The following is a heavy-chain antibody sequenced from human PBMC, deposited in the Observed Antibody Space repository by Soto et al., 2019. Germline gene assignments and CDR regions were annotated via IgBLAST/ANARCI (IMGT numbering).Heavy chain of an antibody. CDR2: ISGSGGST. CDR1: GFTFSSYA. CDR3: AKGLEYYDFWRGYFDY. V-gene: IGHV3-23*01. D-gene: IGHD3-3*01. Sequence: GGSLRLSCAASGFTFSSYAMSWVRQAPGKGLEWVSAISGSGGSTYYADSVKGRFTISRDNSKNTLYLQMNSLRAEDTAVYYCAKGLEYYDFWRGYFDYWGQGTLVTVSS. J-gene: IGHJ4*02.